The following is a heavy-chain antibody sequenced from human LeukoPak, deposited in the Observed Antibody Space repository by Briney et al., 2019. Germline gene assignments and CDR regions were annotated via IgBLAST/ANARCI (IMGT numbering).Heavy chain of an antibody. D-gene: IGHD4-11*01. CDR1: GFNFSSYG. J-gene: IGHJ4*02. CDR2: IRYDGSNK. V-gene: IGHV3-30*02. Sequence: TGGSLRLSCAASGFNFSSYGMHWVRQAPGKGLEWVAFIRYDGSNKYYADSVKGRFTISRDSSKNTLYLQMNSLRAEDTAVYYCAKMRLKYFGNDYWGQGALVTVSS. CDR3: AKMRLKYFGNDY.